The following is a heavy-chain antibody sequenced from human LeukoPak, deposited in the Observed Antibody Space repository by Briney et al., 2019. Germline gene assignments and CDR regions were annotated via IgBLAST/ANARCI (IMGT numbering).Heavy chain of an antibody. J-gene: IGHJ5*02. V-gene: IGHV1-18*01. CDR1: GGTFSSYA. CDR2: ISAYNGNT. Sequence: ASVKVSCKASGGTFSSYAISWVRQAPGQGLEWMGWISAYNGNTNYAQKLQGRVTMTTDTSTSTAYMELRSLRSDDTAVYYCARGGLAAAGKGGFDPWGQGTLVTVSS. D-gene: IGHD6-13*01. CDR3: ARGGLAAAGKGGFDP.